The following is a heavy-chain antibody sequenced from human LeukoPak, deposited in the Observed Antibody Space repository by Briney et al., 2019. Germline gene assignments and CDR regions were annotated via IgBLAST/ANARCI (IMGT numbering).Heavy chain of an antibody. D-gene: IGHD3-22*01. CDR3: ARGGRYYDSSGYYYYHY. J-gene: IGHJ4*02. V-gene: IGHV1-2*02. Sequence: GASVKVSCKASGYTFTGYYMHWVRQAPGQGLEWMGWINPNSGGTNYAQKFQGRVTMTRDTSISTAYMELSRLRSDDTAVYYCARGGRYYDSSGYYYYHYWGQGTLVTVSS. CDR1: GYTFTGYY. CDR2: INPNSGGT.